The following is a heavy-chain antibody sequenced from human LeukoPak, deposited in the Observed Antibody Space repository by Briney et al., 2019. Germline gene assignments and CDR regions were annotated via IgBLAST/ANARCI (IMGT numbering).Heavy chain of an antibody. CDR2: INYGGNT. V-gene: IGHV4-39*01. Sequence: PSETLSLTCTVSGGSISSSAYHWGWIRQPPGKGLEWIGTINYGGNTYYNLSLKSRVIIFLDTSKNQFSLKLSSVTAADTAVYYCARSLRPMVRGVIIKAPYYFDYWGQGTLVTVSS. CDR1: GGSISSSAYH. J-gene: IGHJ4*02. D-gene: IGHD3-10*01. CDR3: ARSLRPMVRGVIIKAPYYFDY.